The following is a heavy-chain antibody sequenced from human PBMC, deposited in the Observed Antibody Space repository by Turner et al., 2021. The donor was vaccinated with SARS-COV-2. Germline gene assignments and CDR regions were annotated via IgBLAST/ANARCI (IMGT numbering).Heavy chain of an antibody. CDR2: ISSNWGST. J-gene: IGHJ4*02. CDR1: GFTFSSYA. CDR3: VKAGGGYYYDSSGTGTDYFDY. Sequence: EVQLVESGGGLVQPGGSLRLSCSASGFTFSSYAMHWVRQAPGKGLEYVSAISSNWGSTYYADSVKGRFTISRDNSKNTLYLQMSSLRAEDTAVYYCVKAGGGYYYDSSGTGTDYFDYWGQGTLVTVSS. V-gene: IGHV3-64D*06. D-gene: IGHD3-22*01.